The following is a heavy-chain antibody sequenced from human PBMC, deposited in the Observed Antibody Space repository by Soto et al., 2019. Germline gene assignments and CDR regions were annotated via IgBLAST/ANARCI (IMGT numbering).Heavy chain of an antibody. D-gene: IGHD2-21*02. J-gene: IGHJ4*02. Sequence: PSETLSLTCTVSGGSISSYYWSWIRQPPGKGLEWIGYIYYSGSTNYNPSLKSRVTISVDTSKNQFSLKLSSVTAVDTAVYYCARMSAIHVSFDYWGQGTLVTVSS. V-gene: IGHV4-59*01. CDR1: GGSISSYY. CDR2: IYYSGST. CDR3: ARMSAIHVSFDY.